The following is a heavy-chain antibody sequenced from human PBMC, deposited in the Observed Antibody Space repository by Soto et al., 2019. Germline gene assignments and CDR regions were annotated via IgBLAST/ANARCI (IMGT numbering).Heavy chain of an antibody. V-gene: IGHV4-59*08. CDR2: IYYSGST. Sequence: SETLSLTXTVSGGSISSYYWSWIRQPPGKGLEWIGYIYYSGSTNYNPSLKSRVTISVDTSKNQFSLKLSSVTAADTAVYYCARTYLGGSGYLHFDYWGQGTLVTVSS. D-gene: IGHD3-22*01. CDR1: GGSISSYY. CDR3: ARTYLGGSGYLHFDY. J-gene: IGHJ4*02.